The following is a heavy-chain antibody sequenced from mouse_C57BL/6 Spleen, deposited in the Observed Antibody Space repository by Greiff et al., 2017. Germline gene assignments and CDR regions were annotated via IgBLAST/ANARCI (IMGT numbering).Heavy chain of an antibody. CDR1: GYTFTDYY. J-gene: IGHJ1*03. CDR2: IYPGSGNT. D-gene: IGHD2-4*01. V-gene: IGHV1-76*01. CDR3: ARLGDYDLDV. Sequence: QVHVKQSGAELVRPGASVKLSCKASGYTFTDYYINWVKQRPGQGLEWIARIYPGSGNTYYNEKFKGKATLTAEKSSSTAYMQLSSLTSEDSAVYFCARLGDYDLDVWGTGTTVTVSS.